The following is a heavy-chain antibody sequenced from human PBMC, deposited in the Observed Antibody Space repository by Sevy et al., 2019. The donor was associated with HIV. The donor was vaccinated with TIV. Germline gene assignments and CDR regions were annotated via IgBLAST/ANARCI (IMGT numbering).Heavy chain of an antibody. V-gene: IGHV3-48*03. CDR3: ARVDANYDKGFDP. D-gene: IGHD3-22*01. J-gene: IGHJ5*02. CDR1: GFTFSSYE. Sequence: GGSLRLSCEASGFTFSSYEMNWVRQAPGKGLEWVSYISSSGTTIKYADSVKSRYTISRDNAKNSLYMQMNSLRAEDTAVYYCARVDANYDKGFDPWGQGTLVTVSS. CDR2: ISSSGTTI.